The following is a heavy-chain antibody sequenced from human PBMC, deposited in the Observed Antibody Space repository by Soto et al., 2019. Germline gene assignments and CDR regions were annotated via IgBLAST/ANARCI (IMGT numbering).Heavy chain of an antibody. CDR1: GGTIRSPDW. J-gene: IGHJ5*02. CDR3: ARGRGRYSSGWSWFDP. Sequence: SETLSLTCGVSGGTIRSPDWWTWVRQPPGKGLEWIGEIFQSGSTNYTPSLESRVTISVDKSKNQFSLTLTSVTAADTAVYFCARGRGRYSSGWSWFDPWGQGILVTVSA. D-gene: IGHD6-19*01. V-gene: IGHV4-4*02. CDR2: IFQSGST.